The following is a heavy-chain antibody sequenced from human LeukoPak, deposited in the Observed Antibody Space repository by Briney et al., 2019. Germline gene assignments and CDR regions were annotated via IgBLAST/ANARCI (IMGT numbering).Heavy chain of an antibody. V-gene: IGHV3-23*01. J-gene: IGHJ3*02. Sequence: GGSLRLSCAASGFTSSSYAMSWVRQAPGKGLEWVSAISGSGDSTYYADSVKGRFTISRDNSKNTLYLQMNSLRAEDTAVYYCAKNSRGAFDIWGQGTMVTVSS. CDR3: AKNSRGAFDI. D-gene: IGHD2/OR15-2a*01. CDR2: ISGSGDST. CDR1: GFTSSSYA.